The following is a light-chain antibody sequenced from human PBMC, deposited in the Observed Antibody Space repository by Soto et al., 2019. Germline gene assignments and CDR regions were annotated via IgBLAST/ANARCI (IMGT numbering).Light chain of an antibody. CDR1: SRHSFYD. CDR3: ESLDSDTRV. J-gene: IGLJ3*02. V-gene: IGLV4-60*03. CDR2: VEGSGNY. Sequence: QSVLTQPSYASASLGSSVSLTCTLSSRHSFYDIAWHQQRPGTAPRYLMKVEGSGNYDKGSGIPERFSGSSSGADRYLTISNLRSEDEGDYYCESLDSDTRVFGGGTKLTVL.